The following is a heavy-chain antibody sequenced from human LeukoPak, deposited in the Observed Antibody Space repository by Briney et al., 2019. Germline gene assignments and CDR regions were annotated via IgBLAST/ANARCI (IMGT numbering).Heavy chain of an antibody. CDR1: GASISSGDYY. J-gene: IGHJ4*02. CDR2: IHRTGSP. D-gene: IGHD6-6*01. CDR3: SRNKGDSTSDY. Sequence: SETLSLTCTVSGASISSGDYYWSWIRQPPGKGLEWIGYIHRTGSPYYTPSLNSRVTMLVDRSKNQFSLMLSSVTAADTAVYCCSRNKGDSTSDYWGQGTLVTVSS. V-gene: IGHV4-30-2*01.